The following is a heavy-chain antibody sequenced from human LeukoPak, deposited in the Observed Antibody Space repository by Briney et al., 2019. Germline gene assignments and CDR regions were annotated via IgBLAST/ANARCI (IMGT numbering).Heavy chain of an antibody. V-gene: IGHV3-15*01. D-gene: IGHD1-7*01. CDR2: IKSKIDGGTT. CDR3: TTDRQGTGTTAY. Sequence: GGSLRLSCAASGLTGSHNYVSWVRQAPGKGLQWVGRIKSKIDGGTTDYAAPVKGKFTILRDDSKNTLYLQMNSLKTEDTAIYYCTTDRQGTGTTAYWGQGTLVTVSS. CDR1: GLTGSHNY. J-gene: IGHJ4*02.